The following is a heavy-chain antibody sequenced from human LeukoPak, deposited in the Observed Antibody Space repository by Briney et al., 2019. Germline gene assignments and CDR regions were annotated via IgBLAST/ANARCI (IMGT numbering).Heavy chain of an antibody. J-gene: IGHJ4*02. CDR3: AAEKGQYSGYYSDFDY. V-gene: IGHV1-2*02. CDR2: INPNRGGT. CDR1: GYTFTDYD. Sequence: GASVKVSCKASGYTFTDYDMHWVRQAPGQGLEWMGWINPNRGGTNYAQKLQGRGTMTRDTSIRRGYMELSSMTSHDPAVYYCAAEKGQYSGYYSDFDYWGQGTLVTVSS. D-gene: IGHD5-12*01.